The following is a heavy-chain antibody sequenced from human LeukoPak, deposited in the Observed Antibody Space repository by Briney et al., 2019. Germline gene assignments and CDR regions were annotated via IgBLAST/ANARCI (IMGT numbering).Heavy chain of an antibody. V-gene: IGHV3-23*01. CDR1: GLIFSNYA. CDR2: ITGNSGTT. J-gene: IGHJ3*01. CDR3: AEDPNGDYIGAFDA. Sequence: GGSLRLSCAASGLIFSNYAMTWVRQAPGKGLEWVSSITGNSGTTKYADSVKGRFTMSRDNSRNTLYLQMDSLRAEDTAVYYCAEDPNGDYIGAFDAWGPGTMVIVSS. D-gene: IGHD2-8*01.